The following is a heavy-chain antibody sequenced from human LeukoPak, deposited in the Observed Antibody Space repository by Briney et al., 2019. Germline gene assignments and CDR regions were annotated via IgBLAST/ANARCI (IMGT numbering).Heavy chain of an antibody. V-gene: IGHV3-23*01. D-gene: IGHD6-19*01. Sequence: GGSLRLSCAASGFTFNRNAISWVRQAPGKGLEWVSTIGGSGDKTFYADSVKGRFTISRDNSKTMVHLQMNSLTGEDTALYYCVRRGDASSGWGDHDFWGQGALVTVSS. CDR2: IGGSGDKT. J-gene: IGHJ4*02. CDR3: VRRGDASSGWGDHDF. CDR1: GFTFNRNA.